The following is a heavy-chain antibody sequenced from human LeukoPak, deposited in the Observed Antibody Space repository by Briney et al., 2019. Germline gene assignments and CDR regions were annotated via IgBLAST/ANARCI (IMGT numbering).Heavy chain of an antibody. CDR2: IKSKTDGGTT. J-gene: IGHJ4*02. V-gene: IGHV3-15*01. CDR1: GFTFSNAW. Sequence: KSGGSLRLSCAASGFTFSNAWMSWVRQAPGKGLEWVGRIKSKTDGGTTDYAAPVKGRFTISRDDSKNTLYLQMNSLKTEDTAVYYCAKGHSSIAAAGYFDYWGQGTLVTVSS. CDR3: AKGHSSIAAAGYFDY. D-gene: IGHD6-13*01.